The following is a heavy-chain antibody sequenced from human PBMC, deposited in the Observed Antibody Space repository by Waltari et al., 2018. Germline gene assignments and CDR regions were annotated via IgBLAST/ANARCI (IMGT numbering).Heavy chain of an antibody. D-gene: IGHD3-3*01. Sequence: QVQLVQSGAAVKSPGASVKVSCTASGYIFTDYYMHWVRQAPGQGLEWMGWINPNSGGTNYAQKFQGRVIMTRDTSIGTVYMELSSLQSDDTAIYYCASWSAPFDYWGQGTLVTVSS. CDR3: ASWSAPFDY. CDR2: INPNSGGT. V-gene: IGHV1-2*02. CDR1: GYIFTDYY. J-gene: IGHJ4*02.